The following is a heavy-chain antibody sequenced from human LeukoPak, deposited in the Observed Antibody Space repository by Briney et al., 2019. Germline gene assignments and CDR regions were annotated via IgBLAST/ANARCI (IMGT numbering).Heavy chain of an antibody. Sequence: PGGSLRLSCAASGFTFSSYWMSWVRQAPGKGLEWVANIKKDGSEKYYVDSVKGRFTISRDNSKNTLYLQMNSLRAEDTAVYYCANYYYDSSGYYAPLGYWGQGTLVTVSS. CDR1: GFTFSSYW. CDR3: ANYYYDSSGYYAPLGY. V-gene: IGHV3-7*03. J-gene: IGHJ4*02. D-gene: IGHD3-22*01. CDR2: IKKDGSEK.